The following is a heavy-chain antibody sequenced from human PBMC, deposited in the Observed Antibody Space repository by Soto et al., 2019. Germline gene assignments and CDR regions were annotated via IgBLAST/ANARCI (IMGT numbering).Heavy chain of an antibody. Sequence: EVQLVESGGDLVQPGGSLRLSCAASGFIFSDYTMTWVRQAPGRGLEFVSHISSSGGAIFYAESVKGRFTVSRDNAKNSLYLQMTSLRDDDTAVYFCARDHGGSTWFVGVYDFFGLDAWGQGTAVTVSS. D-gene: IGHD6-13*01. V-gene: IGHV3-48*02. CDR2: ISSSGGAI. J-gene: IGHJ6*02. CDR3: ARDHGGSTWFVGVYDFFGLDA. CDR1: GFIFSDYT.